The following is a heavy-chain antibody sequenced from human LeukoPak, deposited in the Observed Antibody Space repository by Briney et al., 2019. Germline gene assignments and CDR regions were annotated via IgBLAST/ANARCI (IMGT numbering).Heavy chain of an antibody. CDR3: AKLIMCLRGSDS. CDR2: ITGSGGTT. D-gene: IGHD5-12*01. CDR1: TACFSSYA. J-gene: IGHJ4*02. V-gene: IGHV3-23*01. Sequence: GGCLGLSRGVCTACFSSYAMSWGGRAQGEGLEWVSAITGSGGTTNYADSVKGRSTISRDSSKNTLYLQMNNLRAEDTAVYYCAKLIMCLRGSDSWGQGTLVTVSS.